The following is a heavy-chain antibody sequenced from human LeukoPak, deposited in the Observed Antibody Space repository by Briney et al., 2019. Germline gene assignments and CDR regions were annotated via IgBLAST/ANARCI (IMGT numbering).Heavy chain of an antibody. J-gene: IGHJ3*01. CDR3: ASRTIFDAFDL. D-gene: IGHD3-9*01. Sequence: GESLKISWQGSGYTFTSYGIGWARKMPGKGLEWMGTINPVDSDTRYSPSFQGQVTLSADNSISTAYLQWSSLRASDTAMYYCASRTIFDAFDLWGQGTMDSASS. CDR1: GYTFTSYG. CDR2: INPVDSDT. V-gene: IGHV5-51*01.